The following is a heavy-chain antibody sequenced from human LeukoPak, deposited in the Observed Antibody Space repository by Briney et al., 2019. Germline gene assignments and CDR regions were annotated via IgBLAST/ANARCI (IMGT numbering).Heavy chain of an antibody. Sequence: GSLRLSRAASGFTFSSYWMSWVRQAPGKGLEWIGRIYTSGSTNYNPSLKSRVTISVDTSKNQFSLKLSSVTAADTAVYYCARDRVDSSSLRSFDIWGQGTMVTVSS. CDR1: GFTFSSYW. D-gene: IGHD6-6*01. CDR2: IYTSGST. V-gene: IGHV4-4*08. CDR3: ARDRVDSSSLRSFDI. J-gene: IGHJ3*02.